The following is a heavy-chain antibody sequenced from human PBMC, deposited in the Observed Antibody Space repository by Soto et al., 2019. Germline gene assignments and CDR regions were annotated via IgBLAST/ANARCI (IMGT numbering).Heavy chain of an antibody. D-gene: IGHD2-2*01. CDR3: AGEYCSSTSCPGPYYYYGMDV. V-gene: IGHV3-33*01. Sequence: GGSLRLSCAASGFTFSSYGMHWVRQAPGKGLEWVAVIWYDGSNKYYADSVKGRFTISRDNSKNTLYLQMNSLRAEDTAVYYCAGEYCSSTSCPGPYYYYGMDVWGQGTTVTVSS. CDR1: GFTFSSYG. J-gene: IGHJ6*02. CDR2: IWYDGSNK.